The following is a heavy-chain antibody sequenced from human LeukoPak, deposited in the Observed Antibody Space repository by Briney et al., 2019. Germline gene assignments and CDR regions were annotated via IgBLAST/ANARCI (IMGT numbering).Heavy chain of an antibody. CDR3: AKMRVAVAGERYFDL. V-gene: IGHV3-23*01. Sequence: GGSLRLSCAASGFTFSSYAMSWVRQAPGRGLEWVSAISGSGGSTYYADSVKGRFTISRDNSKNTLYLQMNSLRAEDTAVYYCAKMRVAVAGERYFDLWGRGTLVTVSS. CDR1: GFTFSSYA. D-gene: IGHD6-19*01. CDR2: ISGSGGST. J-gene: IGHJ2*01.